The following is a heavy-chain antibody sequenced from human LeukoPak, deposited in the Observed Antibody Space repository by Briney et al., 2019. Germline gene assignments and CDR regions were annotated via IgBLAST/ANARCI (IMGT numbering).Heavy chain of an antibody. J-gene: IGHJ6*03. Sequence: GGSLRLSCAASGFTFSSYGMHWVRQAPGKGLEWVAFIRYDGSNKYYADSVKGRFTISRDNSKNTLSLQMDSLRAEDTALYYCAKEVPAASRGYYYYYMDVWGKGTTVTVSS. CDR3: AKEVPAASRGYYYYYMDV. CDR2: IRYDGSNK. CDR1: GFTFSSYG. V-gene: IGHV3-30*02. D-gene: IGHD2-2*01.